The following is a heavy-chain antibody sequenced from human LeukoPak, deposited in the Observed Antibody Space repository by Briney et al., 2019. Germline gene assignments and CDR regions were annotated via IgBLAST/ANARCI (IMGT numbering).Heavy chain of an antibody. V-gene: IGHV3-7*01. D-gene: IGHD3-10*01. Sequence: GGSLRLSCAASGFNFNTFWMTWVRQAPGKGLEWVANIKEDGSEEYYVDSVKGRFTISRDNAKNSLYLQMNSLRAEDTAVYYCAIPPLSGTGSSRPLAGVDVWGQGTTVTVSS. CDR3: AIPPLSGTGSSRPLAGVDV. J-gene: IGHJ6*02. CDR1: GFNFNTFW. CDR2: IKEDGSEE.